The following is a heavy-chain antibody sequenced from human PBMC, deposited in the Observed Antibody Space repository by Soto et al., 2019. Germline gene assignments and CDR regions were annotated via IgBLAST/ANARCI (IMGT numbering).Heavy chain of an antibody. V-gene: IGHV3-21*01. CDR3: ARDRGGDLKAFDI. D-gene: IGHD3-10*01. CDR2: ISRSSIYI. CDR1: GFTFSSYS. Sequence: EVQLVESGGGLVKPGGSLRLSCAASGFTFSSYSMNWVRQAPGKGLEWVSSISRSSIYIYYADSVKGRFTISRDNAKKSLHLQMNSLGAEEPAVYYCARDRGGDLKAFDIWGQGTMVTVSS. J-gene: IGHJ3*02.